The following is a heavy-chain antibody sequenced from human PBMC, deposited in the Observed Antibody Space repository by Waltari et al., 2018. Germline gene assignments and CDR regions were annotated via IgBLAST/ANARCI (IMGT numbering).Heavy chain of an antibody. V-gene: IGHV1-69-2*01. CDR3: APLPGGSGQTFDY. CDR1: GYTFMDYF. D-gene: IGHD3-10*01. J-gene: IGHJ4*02. CDR2: IDPEDCET. Sequence: EVELVQSGAEVKKPGATVKISCKASGYTFMDYFMHWVQQAPGKGLEWMGLIDPEDCETVYSEKFQGRVTITADTSTDTAYMELSSLTSGDTAVYYCAPLPGGSGQTFDYWGQGTLVTVSS.